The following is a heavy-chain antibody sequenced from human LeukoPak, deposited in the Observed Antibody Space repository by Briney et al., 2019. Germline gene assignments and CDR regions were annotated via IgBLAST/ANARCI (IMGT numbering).Heavy chain of an antibody. CDR1: GYTFTSYY. J-gene: IGHJ6*03. CDR3: ARDGGWYKRGLDYYYYYMDV. CDR2: INPSGGST. V-gene: IGHV1-46*01. D-gene: IGHD6-19*01. Sequence: ASVKVSCKASGYTFTSYYMHWVRQAPGQGLEWMGIINPSGGSTSYAQKFQGRVTMTRDMSTSTVYMELSSLRPEDTAFYYCARDGGWYKRGLDYYYYYMDVWGKGTTVTVSS.